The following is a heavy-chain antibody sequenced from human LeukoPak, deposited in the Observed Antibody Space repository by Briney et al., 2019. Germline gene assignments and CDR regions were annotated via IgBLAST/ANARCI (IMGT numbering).Heavy chain of an antibody. Sequence: SETLSLTCAVYGGSFSGYYWSWIRQPPGKGLEWIGEINHSGSTNYNPSLKSRVTISVDTSKNQFSLNLSSVAAADTAVYYCARAPSVILPYYFDYWGQGILVTVSS. CDR2: INHSGST. V-gene: IGHV4-34*01. CDR3: ARAPSVILPYYFDY. J-gene: IGHJ4*02. CDR1: GGSFSGYY. D-gene: IGHD2-21*01.